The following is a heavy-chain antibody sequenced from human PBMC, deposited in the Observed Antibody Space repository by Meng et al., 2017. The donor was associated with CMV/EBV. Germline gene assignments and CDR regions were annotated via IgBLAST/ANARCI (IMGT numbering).Heavy chain of an antibody. CDR3: AKEGLEYLAAGYNWFDP. Sequence: GGSLRLSCAASGFTFSSYAMSWVRQAPGKGLEWVSAISGSGGSTYYADSVKGRSTISRDNSKNTLYLQMNSLRAEDTAVYYCAKEGLEYLAAGYNWFDPWGQGTLVTVSS. J-gene: IGHJ5*02. V-gene: IGHV3-23*01. CDR1: GFTFSSYA. D-gene: IGHD6-13*01. CDR2: ISGSGGST.